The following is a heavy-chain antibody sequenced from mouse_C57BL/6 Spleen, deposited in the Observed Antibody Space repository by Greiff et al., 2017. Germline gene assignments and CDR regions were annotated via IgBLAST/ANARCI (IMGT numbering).Heavy chain of an antibody. CDR1: GYSFTSYY. CDR3: ARQPLRDYAMDY. V-gene: IGHV1-66*01. J-gene: IGHJ4*01. D-gene: IGHD1-1*01. CDR2: IYPGSGNT. Sequence: QVQLQQSGPELVKPGASVKISCKASGYSFTSYYIHWVKQRPGQGLEWIGWIYPGSGNTKYNEKFKGKATLTADTSSSTAYMQLSSLTSEDSAVYYCARQPLRDYAMDYWGQGTSVTVSS.